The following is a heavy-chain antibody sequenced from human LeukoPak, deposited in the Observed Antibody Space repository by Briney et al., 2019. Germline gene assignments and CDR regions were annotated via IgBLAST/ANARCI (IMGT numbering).Heavy chain of an antibody. Sequence: HPGGSLRLSCAASGFTFSNYAMSWVRQAPGKGLEWVSAISGSGDNTYYADSVKGRFTVSRDNSKNTLYVQMKSLRAEDTAVYYCARGPSGYHNTGGQGTLVTVSS. D-gene: IGHD5-12*01. J-gene: IGHJ4*02. CDR3: ARGPSGYHNT. V-gene: IGHV3-23*01. CDR2: ISGSGDNT. CDR1: GFTFSNYA.